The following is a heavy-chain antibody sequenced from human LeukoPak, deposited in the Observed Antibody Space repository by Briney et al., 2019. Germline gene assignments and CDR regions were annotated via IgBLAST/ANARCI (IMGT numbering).Heavy chain of an antibody. D-gene: IGHD6-13*01. Sequence: PSETLSLTCTVSGGSISSSSYYWGWIRQPPGKGLEWIGSIYYSGSTYYNPSLKSRVTISVDTSKNQISLKLSSVTAADTAVYYCARAPMGSGSSWYKQAYNWFDPWGQGTLVTVSS. CDR3: ARAPMGSGSSWYKQAYNWFDP. CDR1: GGSISSSSYY. V-gene: IGHV4-39*07. J-gene: IGHJ5*02. CDR2: IYYSGST.